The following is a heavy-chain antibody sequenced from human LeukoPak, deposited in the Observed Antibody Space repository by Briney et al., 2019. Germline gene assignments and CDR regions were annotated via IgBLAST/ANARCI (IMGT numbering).Heavy chain of an antibody. J-gene: IGHJ4*02. CDR1: GGSISSSSYY. CDR2: IYYSGST. D-gene: IGHD5-12*01. CDR3: ARDGYSGNDGL. Sequence: SETLSLTCTVSGGSISSSSYYWGWIRQPPGKGLVWIGSIYYSGSTYYNPSLKSRVTISVDTSKNQFSLKLSSVTAADTAVYYCARDGYSGNDGLWGQGTLVTVSS. V-gene: IGHV4-39*07.